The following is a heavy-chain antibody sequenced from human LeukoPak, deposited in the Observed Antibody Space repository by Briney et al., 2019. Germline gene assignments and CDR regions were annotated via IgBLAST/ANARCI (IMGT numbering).Heavy chain of an antibody. CDR1: GYTFTHYG. J-gene: IGHJ6*02. D-gene: IGHD6-13*01. CDR3: AREAPIAAAGRDYYYGMDV. CDR2: ISAYSGNT. Sequence: GASVTVSCKACGYTFTHYGMSWVRQAPGQGLEWMGCISAYSGNTNYAHKLQGRVTMTTDTSTSTAYRELRSLRSDDTAVYYCAREAPIAAAGRDYYYGMDVWGQGTTVTVSS. V-gene: IGHV1-18*01.